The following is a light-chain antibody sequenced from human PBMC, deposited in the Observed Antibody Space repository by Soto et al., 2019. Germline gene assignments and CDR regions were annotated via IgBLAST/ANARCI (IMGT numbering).Light chain of an antibody. CDR1: QSIGHW. Sequence: DIQMTQSPSTLSASVGDRGTITCRASQSIGHWLAWYQQKPGKAPKVLIYGASSLESGVPSRFSGIGSGTEFTLTISSLQPDDFANYYCQQYNSYLYTFGQGTKLEIK. J-gene: IGKJ2*01. CDR2: GAS. V-gene: IGKV1-5*03. CDR3: QQYNSYLYT.